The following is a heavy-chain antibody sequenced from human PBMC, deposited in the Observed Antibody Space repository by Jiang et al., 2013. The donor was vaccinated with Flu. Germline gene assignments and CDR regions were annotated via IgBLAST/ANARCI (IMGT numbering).Heavy chain of an antibody. D-gene: IGHD5-18*01. CDR1: GFTFSSYG. V-gene: IGHV3-30*18. CDR2: ISYDGSNK. Sequence: ASGFTFSSYGMHWVRQAPGKGLEWVAVISYDGSNKYYADSVKGRFTISRDNSKNTLYLQMNSLRAEDTAVYYCAKDQNVDTAIRAFSYGMDVWGQGTTVTVSS. J-gene: IGHJ6*02. CDR3: AKDQNVDTAIRAFSYGMDV.